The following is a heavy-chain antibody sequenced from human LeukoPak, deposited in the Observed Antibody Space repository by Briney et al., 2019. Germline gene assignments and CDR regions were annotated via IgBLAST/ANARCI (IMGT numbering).Heavy chain of an antibody. Sequence: PGGSLRLSCTAPGVTLSSYAMSWARQAPGKGLEWVSGISSSGSGGNTYYADSVKGRFTISRDNSKNTLYLQMNSLRAEDTAVYYCAREPSYSSSLDYWGQGTLVTVSS. CDR1: GVTLSSYA. CDR2: ISSSGSGGNT. D-gene: IGHD6-6*01. J-gene: IGHJ4*02. V-gene: IGHV3-23*01. CDR3: AREPSYSSSLDY.